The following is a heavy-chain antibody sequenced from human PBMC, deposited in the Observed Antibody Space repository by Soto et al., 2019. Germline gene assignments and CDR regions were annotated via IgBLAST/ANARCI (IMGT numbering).Heavy chain of an antibody. V-gene: IGHV1-18*01. CDR1: GYTFTSYV. D-gene: IGHD2-8*01. Sequence: ASVKVSCKASGYTFTSYVISWVRQAPGQGREWMGWVSAYNGDTNYAQKVQDRVTLTTDTSTTTAHMDLRTLGSDDTAVYYCARSGAYCTSITCLFDSFWGLGTLVTVSS. CDR3: ARSGAYCTSITCLFDSF. J-gene: IGHJ4*01. CDR2: VSAYNGDT.